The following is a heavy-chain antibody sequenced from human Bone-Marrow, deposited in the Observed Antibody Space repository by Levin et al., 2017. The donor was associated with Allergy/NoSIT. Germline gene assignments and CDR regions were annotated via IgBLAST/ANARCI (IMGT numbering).Heavy chain of an antibody. J-gene: IGHJ3*02. CDR2: ITTYNGNT. CDR1: GYTFVSYG. V-gene: IGHV1-18*01. CDR3: AREFTRYWTDDYKGPYDAFDM. Sequence: HGESLKISCKASGYTFVSYGISWVRQAPGQGPEWMGCITTYNGNTNYPQKFQGRVTMTTDTSTSTAYMELRGLRSDDTAVYYCAREFTRYWTDDYKGPYDAFDMWGQGTMVTVSS. D-gene: IGHD3/OR15-3a*01.